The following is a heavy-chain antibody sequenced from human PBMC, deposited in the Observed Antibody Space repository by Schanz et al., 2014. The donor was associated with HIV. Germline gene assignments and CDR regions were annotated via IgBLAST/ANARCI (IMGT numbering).Heavy chain of an antibody. CDR2: IIPIFGTS. V-gene: IGHV1-69*06. CDR1: GGTFTSYA. J-gene: IGHJ6*02. CDR3: ANSGYCTSGVCYTRGYDTDV. Sequence: QVQLVQSGAEVKKPGSSVKVSCKASGGTFTSYAISWVRQAPGQGLEWMGGIIPIFGTSNYAWKFQGRVTIAADKSTSTVYMELSSLRSEDTAVYYCANSGYCTSGVCYTRGYDTDVWGQGTTVTVSS. D-gene: IGHD2-8*01.